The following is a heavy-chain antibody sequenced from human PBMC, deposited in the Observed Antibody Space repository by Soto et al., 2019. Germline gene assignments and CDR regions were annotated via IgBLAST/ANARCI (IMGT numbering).Heavy chain of an antibody. V-gene: IGHV1-8*01. CDR2: MNPSNGDT. CDR3: ARTPSVGATTVILGDDAFDL. Sequence: QVQLVQSGAEVRKPGASVKVSCQASGYTFTSYDISWVRQATGQGLEWMGWMNPSNGDTDYAQKFQGRVTMTRNTSIKTAYMELSSLRSEDTAVYFCARTPSVGATTVILGDDAFDLWGQGTLITVSS. D-gene: IGHD1-26*01. CDR1: GYTFTSYD. J-gene: IGHJ3*01.